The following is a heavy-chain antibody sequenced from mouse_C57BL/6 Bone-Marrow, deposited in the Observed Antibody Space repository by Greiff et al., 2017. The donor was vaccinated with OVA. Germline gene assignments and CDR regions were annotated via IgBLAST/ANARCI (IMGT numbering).Heavy chain of an antibody. J-gene: IGHJ2*01. Sequence: VQLQQSGTVLARPGASVKMSCKTSGYTFTSYWMHWVKQRPGQGLEWIGAIYPGNSDTSYNQKFKGKAKLTAVTSASTAYMELSSLTNEDSAVYYCTREGFTTVVAYYFDYWGQGTTLTVSS. D-gene: IGHD1-1*01. V-gene: IGHV1-5*01. CDR2: IYPGNSDT. CDR1: GYTFTSYW. CDR3: TREGFTTVVAYYFDY.